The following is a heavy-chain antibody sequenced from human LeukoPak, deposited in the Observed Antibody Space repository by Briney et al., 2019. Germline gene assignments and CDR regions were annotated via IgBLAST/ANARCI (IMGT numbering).Heavy chain of an antibody. J-gene: IGHJ3*02. CDR1: GYTFISYG. CDR3: ARGGPAGRGAIAFDI. V-gene: IGHV1-18*01. CDR2: ISAYNGNT. Sequence: WASVKVSCKASGYTFISYGISWVRQAPGQGLEWMGWISAYNGNTNYAQKLQGRVTMTTDTSTSTAYMELRSLRSDDTAVYYCARGGPAGRGAIAFDIWGQGTMVTVSS. D-gene: IGHD1-26*01.